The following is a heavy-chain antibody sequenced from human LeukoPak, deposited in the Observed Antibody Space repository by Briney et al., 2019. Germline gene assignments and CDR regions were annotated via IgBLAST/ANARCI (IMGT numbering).Heavy chain of an antibody. V-gene: IGHV3-21*04. CDR3: AKAGRRYCSGGSCYWFDY. D-gene: IGHD2-15*01. CDR2: ISSSSSYI. Sequence: GGSLRLSCAASGFTFSSYSMNWVRQAPGKGLEWVSSISSSSSYIYYADSVKGRFTISRDNAKSSLYLQMNSLRAEDMALYYCAKAGRRYCSGGSCYWFDYWGQGTLVTVSS. J-gene: IGHJ4*02. CDR1: GFTFSSYS.